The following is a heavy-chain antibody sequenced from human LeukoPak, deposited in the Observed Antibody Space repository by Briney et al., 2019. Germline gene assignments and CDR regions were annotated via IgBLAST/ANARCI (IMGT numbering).Heavy chain of an antibody. V-gene: IGHV3-74*01. CDR2: INSDVSST. Sequence: GGSLRLSCAASGFTFSSYWMHWVRHAPGKGLVWVSRINSDVSSTSYADSVKGRFTISRDNAKNTLYLQMNSLRADDTAVYYCARGSAYCSGGSCYGLPYGMDVWGQGTTVTVSS. CDR3: ARGSAYCSGGSCYGLPYGMDV. J-gene: IGHJ6*02. CDR1: GFTFSSYW. D-gene: IGHD2-15*01.